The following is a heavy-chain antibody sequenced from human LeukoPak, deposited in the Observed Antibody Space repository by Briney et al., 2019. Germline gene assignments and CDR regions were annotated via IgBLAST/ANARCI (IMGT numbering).Heavy chain of an antibody. CDR3: ARDLVGATKYFQH. CDR2: ISSSSSTI. V-gene: IGHV3-48*04. J-gene: IGHJ1*01. Sequence: GGSLRLSCAASGFTFSSYSMNWVRQAPGKGLEWLSYISSSSSTIYYADSVKGRFTISRDNAKNSLYLQMNSLRAEDTAVYYCARDLVGATKYFQHWGQGTLVTVSS. CDR1: GFTFSSYS. D-gene: IGHD1-26*01.